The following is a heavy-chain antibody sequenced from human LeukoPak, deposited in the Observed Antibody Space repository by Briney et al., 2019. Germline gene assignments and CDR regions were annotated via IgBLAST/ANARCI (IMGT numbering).Heavy chain of an antibody. J-gene: IGHJ3*02. V-gene: IGHV4-4*02. Sequence: SGTLSLTCAVSGGSISSSNWWSWARPPTGEGLGWIGEIYHSGSTNYNPSLKSRVTISVHKSKNQFPLKLSSVTAADTAVYYCARHPGIAVAGTSHFDIWGQGTMVTVSS. CDR2: IYHSGST. D-gene: IGHD6-19*01. CDR3: ARHPGIAVAGTSHFDI. CDR1: GGSISSSNW.